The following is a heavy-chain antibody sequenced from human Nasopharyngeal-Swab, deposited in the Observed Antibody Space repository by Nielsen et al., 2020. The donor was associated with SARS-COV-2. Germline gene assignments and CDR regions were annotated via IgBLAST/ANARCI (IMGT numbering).Heavy chain of an antibody. D-gene: IGHD3-3*02. CDR1: GGSISSSSYY. Sequence: SETLSLACTVSGGSISSSSYYWGWIRQPPGKGLEWIGSIYYSGSTYYNPSLKSRVTISVDTSKNQFSLKLSSVTAADTAVYYCARPSRHFWSGQDPWFYPWGQGTLVTVSS. J-gene: IGHJ5*02. CDR2: IYYSGST. V-gene: IGHV4-39*01. CDR3: ARPSRHFWSGQDPWFYP.